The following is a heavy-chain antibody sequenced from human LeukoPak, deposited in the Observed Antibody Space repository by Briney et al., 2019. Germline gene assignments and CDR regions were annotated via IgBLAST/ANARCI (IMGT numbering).Heavy chain of an antibody. V-gene: IGHV4-31*03. D-gene: IGHD3-22*01. CDR2: IYYSGST. Sequence: PSQTLSLTCTVSGGSIRSGTHYWSWIRQTPGKGLEWIGYIYYSGSTYYNPSLKSRVTMSVDTSKNQFSLKLSSVTAADTAVYYCARSTYYYDSSGYYYYYGMDVWGQGTTVTVSS. CDR3: ARSTYYYDSSGYYYYYGMDV. J-gene: IGHJ6*02. CDR1: GGSIRSGTHY.